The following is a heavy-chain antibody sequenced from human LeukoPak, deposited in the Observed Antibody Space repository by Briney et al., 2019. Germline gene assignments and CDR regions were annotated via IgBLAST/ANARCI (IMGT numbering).Heavy chain of an antibody. CDR2: INHSGST. Sequence: SETLSLTCAVYGGSFSGYYWSWIRQPPGKGLEWIGEINHSGSTNYNPSLKSRVTISVDTSKSQFSLKLNSMTAADTAVYYCAGGAQTYYDKAPVDYWGQGTLVTVSS. CDR3: AGGAQTYYDKAPVDY. D-gene: IGHD3-22*01. J-gene: IGHJ4*02. V-gene: IGHV4-34*01. CDR1: GGSFSGYY.